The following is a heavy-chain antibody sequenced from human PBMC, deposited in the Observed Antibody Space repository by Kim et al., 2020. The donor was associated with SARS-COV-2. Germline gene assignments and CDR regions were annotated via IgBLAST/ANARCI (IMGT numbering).Heavy chain of an antibody. Sequence: GGSLRLSCAASGGAGGGDGMYWVRQGPGKGLEWVSGLDYQGGSLGYADSVRGRFTISRENATNSLHLEMNSLRVDDTAVYYCTQAGPAAYYHTYYFYNWGQGILVPVSS. D-gene: IGHD2-21*01. CDR3: TQAGPAAYYHTYYFYN. V-gene: IGHV3-9*01. J-gene: IGHJ4*02. CDR2: LDYQGGSL. CDR1: GGAGGGDG.